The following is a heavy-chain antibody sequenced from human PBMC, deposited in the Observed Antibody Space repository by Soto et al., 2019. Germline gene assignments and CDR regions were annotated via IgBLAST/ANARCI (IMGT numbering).Heavy chain of an antibody. J-gene: IGHJ4*02. V-gene: IGHV3-23*01. Sequence: EVQLLESGGGLVQPGGSLRLSCAASGFTFSNYAIAWVRQPPGKGLEWVSGISGSGGTTYYADSVKGRFTISRDNSKDTLHLQMNSLRAEDTAVYYCAKTPRQWLVYFDYWGQGALVTVSS. CDR3: AKTPRQWLVYFDY. D-gene: IGHD6-19*01. CDR2: ISGSGGTT. CDR1: GFTFSNYA.